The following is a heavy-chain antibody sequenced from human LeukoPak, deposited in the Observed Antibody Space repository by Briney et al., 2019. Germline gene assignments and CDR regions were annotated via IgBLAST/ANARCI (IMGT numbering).Heavy chain of an antibody. CDR3: AKDDAWLQFGE. V-gene: IGHV3-23*01. D-gene: IGHD3-10*01. Sequence: PGGSLRLSCAASGFTFSSYGMSWVRQAPGKGLEWVSAISGSGGSIYYADSVKGRFTISRDNSKNTLYLQMNSLRAEDTAVYYCAKDDAWLQFGEWSQGTLVTVSS. J-gene: IGHJ4*02. CDR2: ISGSGGSI. CDR1: GFTFSSYG.